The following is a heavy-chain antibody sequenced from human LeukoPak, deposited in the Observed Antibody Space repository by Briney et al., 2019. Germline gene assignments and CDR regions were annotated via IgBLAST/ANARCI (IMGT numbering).Heavy chain of an antibody. D-gene: IGHD6-19*01. Sequence: ASVKVSCKASGYTFTSYAMNWVRQAPGQGLEWMGWINTNTGNPTYAQGFTGRFVFSLDTSVSTAYLQISSLKAEDTAVYYCAREEVSGWYRNYYGMDVWGQGTTVTVSS. J-gene: IGHJ6*02. V-gene: IGHV7-4-1*02. CDR2: INTNTGNP. CDR1: GYTFTSYA. CDR3: AREEVSGWYRNYYGMDV.